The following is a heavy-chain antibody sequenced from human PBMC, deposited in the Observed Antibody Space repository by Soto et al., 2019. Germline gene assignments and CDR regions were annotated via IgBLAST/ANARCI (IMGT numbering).Heavy chain of an antibody. Sequence: QVQLLQSGAEVKKPGSSVKVSCTASGGTFSSYTISWVRQAPGPGLEWMGRIIPILGIANYAQKLQGSVTITADKSTSTAYMKLSSLRSDDTAVYSGARGGCSGGSWYGDNVPYWGQGTLVTVSS. CDR3: ARGGCSGGSWYGDNVPY. CDR1: GGTFSSYT. CDR2: IIPILGIA. V-gene: IGHV1-69*02. D-gene: IGHD2-15*01. J-gene: IGHJ4*02.